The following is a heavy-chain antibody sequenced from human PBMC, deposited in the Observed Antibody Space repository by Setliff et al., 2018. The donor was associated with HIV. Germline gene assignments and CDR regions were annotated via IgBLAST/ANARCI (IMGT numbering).Heavy chain of an antibody. V-gene: IGHV4-4*02. CDR1: GGSINGSSW. Sequence: PSETLSLTCAVSGGSINGSSWWSWVRQPPGKGLEWIGEIYHTGRTIYNPSLKSRVTISVDKSNNRFSLKMNYVTAADAAVYYCASVTMVRLIGVYHMDVWGKGTPVTVSS. D-gene: IGHD3-10*01. CDR3: ASVTMVRLIGVYHMDV. CDR2: IYHTGRT. J-gene: IGHJ6*03.